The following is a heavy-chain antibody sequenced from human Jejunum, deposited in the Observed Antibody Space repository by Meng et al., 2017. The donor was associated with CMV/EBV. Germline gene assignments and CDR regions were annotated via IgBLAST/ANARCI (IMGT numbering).Heavy chain of an antibody. J-gene: IGHJ5*02. CDR1: GGFMNFYS. Sequence: QVPLQGSGPGLVKPSETLLPTCTASGGFMNFYSWTWIRQPAGMGLEWIGRIYTSGSTNYNPSLKSRVTMSVDTSKNQISLKLNSVTAADTAVYYCARDREWGCTSSSCQTNWFDPWGQGTLVTVSS. D-gene: IGHD2-2*01. CDR2: IYTSGST. CDR3: ARDREWGCTSSSCQTNWFDP. V-gene: IGHV4-4*07.